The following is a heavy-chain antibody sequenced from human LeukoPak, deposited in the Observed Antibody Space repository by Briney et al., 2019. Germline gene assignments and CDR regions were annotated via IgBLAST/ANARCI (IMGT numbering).Heavy chain of an antibody. CDR3: AREAVSSGAFDI. CDR1: GSSISSGDYY. CDR2: IYYSGST. Sequence: SQTLSLTCTVSGSSISSGDYYWSWIRQPPGKGLECIGYIYYSGSTYYNPSLKSRVAISLDTSKNQFSLKLSSVTAADTAVYYCAREAVSSGAFDIWGQGTMVTVSS. V-gene: IGHV4-30-4*08. D-gene: IGHD2-8*01. J-gene: IGHJ3*02.